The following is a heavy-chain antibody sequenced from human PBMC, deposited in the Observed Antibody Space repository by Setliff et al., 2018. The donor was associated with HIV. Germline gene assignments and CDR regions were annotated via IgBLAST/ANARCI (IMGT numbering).Heavy chain of an antibody. J-gene: IGHJ6*03. CDR3: ARGLSIFGVATPGFYSFMDV. Sequence: ETLSLNCAVSGGSITGHYWSWIRQPPGKGLEWIGYIHLSGSSNDSASLKSRVSISLDTSKKQLSLKLNSVTAADTAVYYCARGLSIFGVATPGFYSFMDVWGKGTTVTVSS. V-gene: IGHV4-59*11. CDR1: GGSITGHY. CDR2: IHLSGSS. D-gene: IGHD3-3*01.